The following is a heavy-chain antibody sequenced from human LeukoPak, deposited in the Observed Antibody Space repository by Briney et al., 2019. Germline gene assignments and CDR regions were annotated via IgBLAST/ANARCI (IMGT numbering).Heavy chain of an antibody. Sequence: GGSLRLSCAASGFTFSSYSMNWVRQAPGKGLEWVSSISSSSSYIYYADSVKGRFTISRDNAKNSLYLQMNSLRAEDTAVYYCARVHRVATISDYFDYWGQGTLVTVSS. V-gene: IGHV3-21*01. CDR3: ARVHRVATISDYFDY. D-gene: IGHD5-12*01. CDR1: GFTFSSYS. CDR2: ISSSSSYI. J-gene: IGHJ4*02.